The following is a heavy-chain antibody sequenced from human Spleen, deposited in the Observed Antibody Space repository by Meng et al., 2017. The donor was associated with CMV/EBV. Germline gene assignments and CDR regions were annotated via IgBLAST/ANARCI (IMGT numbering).Heavy chain of an antibody. D-gene: IGHD2-15*01. CDR3: ARRGPSYTSGSSSSGHIDY. CDR1: GGSFSGYF. J-gene: IGHJ4*02. V-gene: IGHV4-34*01. Sequence: SETLSLTCGVHGGSFSGYFWTWIRQPPGKGLEWIGEINHRGSTNYNPSVESRIFISVDTSKNQFSLKMPSVTAADTAVYYCARRGPSYTSGSSSSGHIDYWGQGTLVTVSS. CDR2: INHRGST.